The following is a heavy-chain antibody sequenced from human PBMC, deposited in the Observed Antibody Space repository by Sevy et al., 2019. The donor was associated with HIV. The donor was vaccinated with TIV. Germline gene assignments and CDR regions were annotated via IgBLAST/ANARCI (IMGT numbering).Heavy chain of an antibody. CDR1: GFTFSSYA. J-gene: IGHJ4*02. V-gene: IGHV3-30-3*01. CDR3: ARDRGSRKNVFFDY. D-gene: IGHD3-10*01. CDR2: ISYDGSNK. Sequence: GGSLRLSCAASGFTFSSYAMHWVRQAPGKGLEWVAVISYDGSNKYYSDSVKGRFTISRDNSKNTLYLQMNSLRTEDTAVYYCARDRGSRKNVFFDYWGQGTLVTVPS.